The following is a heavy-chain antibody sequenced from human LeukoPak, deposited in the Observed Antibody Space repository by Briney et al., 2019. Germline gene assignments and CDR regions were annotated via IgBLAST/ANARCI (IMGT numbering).Heavy chain of an antibody. CDR3: ARDKRQWLASFGY. J-gene: IGHJ4*02. CDR1: GFTFSSYS. V-gene: IGHV3-48*01. D-gene: IGHD6-19*01. Sequence: HPGGSLRLSCAASGFTFSSYSMNWVRQAPGKGLEWVSYISSSSSTIYYADSVKGRFTISRDNAKNSLYLQMNSLRAEDTAVYYCARDKRQWLASFGYWGQGTLVTVSS. CDR2: ISSSSSTI.